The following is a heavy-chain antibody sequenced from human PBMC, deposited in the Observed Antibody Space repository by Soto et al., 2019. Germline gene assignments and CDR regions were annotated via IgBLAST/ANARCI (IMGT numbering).Heavy chain of an antibody. D-gene: IGHD3-22*01. CDR2: IWYDGSNK. J-gene: IGHJ6*02. CDR1: GFTFSSYG. CDR3: ASRVYDSSGYAYYYYAMDV. V-gene: IGHV3-33*01. Sequence: GGSLRLSCAAPGFTFSSYGMHWVRQAPGKGLEWVAVIWYDGSNKYYADSVKGRFTISRDNSKNTLYLQMNSLRAEDTAVYYCASRVYDSSGYAYYYYAMDVWGQGTTVTVSS.